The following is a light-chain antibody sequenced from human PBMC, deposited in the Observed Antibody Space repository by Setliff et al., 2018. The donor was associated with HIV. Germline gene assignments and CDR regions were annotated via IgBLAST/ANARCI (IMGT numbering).Light chain of an antibody. CDR3: CSYAGSYTFV. CDR2: GVS. CDR1: SSDVGGYDY. Sequence: SVLTQPRSVSGSRGQSVTFSCTGASSDVGGYDYVSWYQQHPGKAPKLIIYGVSKRPSGVPARFSGFKSGNTASLTISGLQPEDEADYYCCSYAGSYTFVFGKGTKVTVL. J-gene: IGLJ1*01. V-gene: IGLV2-11*01.